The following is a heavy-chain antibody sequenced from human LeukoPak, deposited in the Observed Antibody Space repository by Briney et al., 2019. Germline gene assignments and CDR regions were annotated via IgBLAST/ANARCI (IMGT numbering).Heavy chain of an antibody. V-gene: IGHV1-69*05. D-gene: IGHD3-10*02. CDR3: AVGVRGVYDY. CDR1: GGTFSSYA. CDR2: IIPIFGTA. J-gene: IGHJ4*02. Sequence: SVTVSCKASGGTFSSYAISWVRQAPGQGLEWMGGIIPIFGTANYAQKFQVRVTITTDESTTTAYMELNSLRSEDTAVYYCAVGVRGVYDYWGQGTLVTVSS.